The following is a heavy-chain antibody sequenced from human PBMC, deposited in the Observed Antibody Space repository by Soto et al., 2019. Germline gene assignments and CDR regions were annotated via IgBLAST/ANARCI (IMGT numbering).Heavy chain of an antibody. CDR2: IYYSGST. Sequence: QVQLQESGPGLVKPSQTLSLTCTVSGGSISSGDYYWSWIRQPPGKGLEWIGYIYYSGSTYYNPSREGRVIISVDTSKNQSSLKLSSVTAADTAVYYCAREVAARSTGWFDPWGQGTLVTVSS. D-gene: IGHD2-15*01. V-gene: IGHV4-30-4*01. CDR3: AREVAARSTGWFDP. J-gene: IGHJ5*02. CDR1: GGSISSGDYY.